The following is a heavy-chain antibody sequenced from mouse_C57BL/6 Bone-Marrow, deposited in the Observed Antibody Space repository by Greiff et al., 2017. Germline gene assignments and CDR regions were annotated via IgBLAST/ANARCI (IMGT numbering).Heavy chain of an antibody. J-gene: IGHJ2*01. CDR3: ARVYRVTPRLDY. CDR2: ISDGGSYT. CDR1: GFTFSSYA. D-gene: IGHD2-14*01. Sequence: EVKLQESGGGLVKPGGSLKLSCAASGFTFSSYAMSWVRQTPEKRLEWVATISDGGSYTYYPDNVKGRFTISRDNAKNNLYLQMSHLKSEDTAMYYCARVYRVTPRLDYWGQGTTLTVSS. V-gene: IGHV5-4*03.